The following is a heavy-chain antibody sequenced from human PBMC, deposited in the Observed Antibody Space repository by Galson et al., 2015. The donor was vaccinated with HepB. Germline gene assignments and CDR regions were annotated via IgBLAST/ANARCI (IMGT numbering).Heavy chain of an antibody. Sequence: SLRLSCAASGFTFSSYSMNWVRQAPGKGLEWVSSISSSSSYIYYADSVKGRFTISRDNAKNSLYLQMNSLRAEDTAVYYCARGPVAVAGTNYYYYGMDVWGQGTTVTVSS. CDR1: GFTFSSYS. V-gene: IGHV3-21*01. J-gene: IGHJ6*02. D-gene: IGHD6-19*01. CDR2: ISSSSSYI. CDR3: ARGPVAVAGTNYYYYGMDV.